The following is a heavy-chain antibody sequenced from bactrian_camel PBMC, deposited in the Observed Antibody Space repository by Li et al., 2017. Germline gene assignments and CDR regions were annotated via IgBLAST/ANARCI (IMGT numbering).Heavy chain of an antibody. Sequence: HVQLVESGGGLVQPGGSLRPSCAASGFTFSSYYMSWVRQAPGKGLEWVSSIYGDGSATYYADSVKGRFTISRDNAKNTVYLQMNSLKSEDTALYYCATVAVAPSGFGYWGQGTQVTVS. CDR1: GFTFSSYY. CDR3: ATVAVAPSGFGY. V-gene: IGHV3-2*01. J-gene: IGHJ6*01. D-gene: IGHD6*01. CDR2: IYGDGSAT.